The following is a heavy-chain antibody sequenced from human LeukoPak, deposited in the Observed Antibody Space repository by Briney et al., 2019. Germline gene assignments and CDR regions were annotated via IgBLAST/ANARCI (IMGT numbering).Heavy chain of an antibody. CDR1: GFTFSSYA. J-gene: IGHJ6*03. CDR3: ARGGGGSLYYYYYYMDV. Sequence: GGSLRLSCAVSGFTFSSYAMHWVRQAPGEGLEWVAVISYDESNKYYADSVKGRFTISRDNSKNTLFLQMDSLRAEDTAVYYCARGGGGSLYYYYYYMDVWGKGTTVTVSS. D-gene: IGHD2-15*01. V-gene: IGHV3-30*04. CDR2: ISYDESNK.